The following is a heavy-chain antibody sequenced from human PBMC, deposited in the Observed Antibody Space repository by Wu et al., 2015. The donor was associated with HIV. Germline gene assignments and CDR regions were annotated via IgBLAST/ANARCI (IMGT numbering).Heavy chain of an antibody. V-gene: IGHV1-69*05. CDR1: GGTFSSYA. CDR3: ARSYGSGSYGTYGMDV. Sequence: QVQLVQSGAEVKRPGSSVKVSCKASGGTFSSYAISWVRQAPGQGLEWMGGIIPIFGIANYAQKFQGRVTITTDESTSTAYMELSSLRSEDTAVYYCARSYGSGSYGTYGMDVWGQGPRSPVSS. J-gene: IGHJ6*02. D-gene: IGHD3-10*01. CDR2: IIPIFGIA.